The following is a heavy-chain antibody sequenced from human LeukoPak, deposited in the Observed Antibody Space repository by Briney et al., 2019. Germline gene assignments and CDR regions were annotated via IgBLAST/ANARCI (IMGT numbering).Heavy chain of an antibody. CDR3: ARGVIAAGGNDFDY. J-gene: IGHJ4*02. CDR2: IYYSGST. D-gene: IGHD6-13*01. V-gene: IGHV4-39*07. CDR1: GGSISSSSYY. Sequence: SETLSLTCTVSGGSISSSSYYWGWIRQPPGKGLEWIGSIYYSGSTYYNPSLKSRVTMSVDTSKNQLSLKVISVTAADTAVYYCARGVIAAGGNDFDYWGQGTLVTVSS.